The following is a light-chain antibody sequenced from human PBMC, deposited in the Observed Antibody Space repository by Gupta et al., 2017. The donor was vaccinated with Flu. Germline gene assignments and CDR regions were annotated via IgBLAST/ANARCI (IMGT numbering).Light chain of an antibody. V-gene: IGLV6-57*01. Sequence: NFMLPQPHSVSESPGKTVTISCTRSRGSIASTYVHWYQQRPGCSPTTVMYEDIHRPSGVPGRFSGSIDSSSISASLTISRLQTEDEADYYCQSYDSTYLWVFGGGTKLTVL. J-gene: IGLJ3*02. CDR1: RGSIASTY. CDR3: QSYDSTYLWV. CDR2: EDI.